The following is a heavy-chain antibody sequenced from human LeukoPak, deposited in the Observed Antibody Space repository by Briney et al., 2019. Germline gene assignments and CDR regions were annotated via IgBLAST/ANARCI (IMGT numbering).Heavy chain of an antibody. V-gene: IGHV4-59*01. Sequence: SETLSLTCTVSGGSISSYYWSWIRQPPGKGLEWIGYIYYSGSTNYNPSLKSRVTISVDTSKNQFSLKLSSVTAADTAVYYCARDFAPALGYDYVWGSYRQEGAFDIWGQGTMVTASS. CDR3: ARDFAPALGYDYVWGSYRQEGAFDI. CDR1: GGSISSYY. D-gene: IGHD3-16*02. J-gene: IGHJ3*02. CDR2: IYYSGST.